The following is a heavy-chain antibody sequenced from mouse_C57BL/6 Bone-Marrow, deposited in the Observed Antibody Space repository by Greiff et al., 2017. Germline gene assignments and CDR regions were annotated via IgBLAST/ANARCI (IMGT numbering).Heavy chain of an antibody. CDR3: TRSWGLGRGAFDY. CDR2: IYPGNSDT. Sequence: EVQVVESGTVLARPGASVKMSCKTSGYTFTSYWMHWVKQRPGQGLEWIGAIYPGNSDTSYNQKFKGKAKLTAVTSASTAYMELSSLTNEDSAVYYCTRSWGLGRGAFDYWGQGTTLTVSS. D-gene: IGHD4-1*01. J-gene: IGHJ2*01. V-gene: IGHV1-5*01. CDR1: GYTFTSYW.